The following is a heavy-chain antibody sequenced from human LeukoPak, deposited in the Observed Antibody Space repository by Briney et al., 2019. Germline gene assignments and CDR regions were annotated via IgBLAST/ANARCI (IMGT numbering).Heavy chain of an antibody. J-gene: IGHJ5*02. V-gene: IGHV4-30-2*01. CDR2: IYHSGST. D-gene: IGHD6-6*01. CDR3: TAGGYSSSSEWFDP. Sequence: SETMSPTSAVYGASASSVGSSWNWIRQPPGKGLEWIGYIYHSGSTYYNPSLKSRVTISVDRSKNQFSLKLSSVTAADTAVYYCTAGGYSSSSEWFDPWGQGTLVTVSS. CDR1: GASASSVGSS.